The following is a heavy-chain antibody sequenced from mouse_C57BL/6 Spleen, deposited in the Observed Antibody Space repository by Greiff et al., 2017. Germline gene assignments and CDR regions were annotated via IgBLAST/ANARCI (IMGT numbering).Heavy chain of an antibody. Sequence: EVHLVESGGDLVKPGGSLKLSCAASGFTFSSYGMSWVRQTPDKRLEWVATISSGGSYTYYPDSVKGRITISRDNAKNTLYLQMSSLKSEDTAMYYCARHGGVLRERSYFDYWGQGTTLTVSS. CDR1: GFTFSSYG. V-gene: IGHV5-6*01. CDR3: ARHGGVLRERSYFDY. CDR2: ISSGGSYT. D-gene: IGHD1-1*01. J-gene: IGHJ2*01.